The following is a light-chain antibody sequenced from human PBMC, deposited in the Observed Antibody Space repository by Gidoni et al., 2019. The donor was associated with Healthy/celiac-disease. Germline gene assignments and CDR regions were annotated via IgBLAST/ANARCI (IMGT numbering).Light chain of an antibody. CDR1: KSGDKY. Sequence: SSELTQPPSVSVSPGQTASIPCSGDKSGDKYACWYQQKTGQSPVLVIYQDSKRPAGIPDRFAGSNSGNTATLTISGTQAMDEADYYCQAWDSSTHVVFGGGTKLTVL. CDR3: QAWDSSTHVV. V-gene: IGLV3-1*01. J-gene: IGLJ2*01. CDR2: QDS.